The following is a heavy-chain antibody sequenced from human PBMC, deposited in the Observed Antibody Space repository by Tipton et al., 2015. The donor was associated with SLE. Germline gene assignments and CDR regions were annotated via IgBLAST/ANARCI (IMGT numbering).Heavy chain of an antibody. D-gene: IGHD6-19*01. V-gene: IGHV3-33*06. CDR2: IWYDGSNK. J-gene: IGHJ4*02. CDR3: AKATVTVADSFDY. Sequence: SLRLSCAASGFTFSSYGMHWVHQAPGKGLEWVAVIWYDGSNKYYADSVKGRFTISRDNSKNTLYLQMNSLRAEDTAVYYCAKATVTVADSFDYWGQGTLVTVSS. CDR1: GFTFSSYG.